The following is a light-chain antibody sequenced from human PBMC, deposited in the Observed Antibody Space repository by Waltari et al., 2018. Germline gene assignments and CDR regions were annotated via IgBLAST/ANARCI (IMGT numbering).Light chain of an antibody. J-gene: IGLJ2*01. Sequence: SYESTQPPSVSVSPGQTVTLACSGDYLRDKYACWYQQRPGQSPLLVIFQDTKRSPGIPERFSGSNSGDTATLTISGTQATDEADYYCQAWDANTAVFGGGTKLTVL. V-gene: IGLV3-1*01. CDR3: QAWDANTAV. CDR1: YLRDKY. CDR2: QDT.